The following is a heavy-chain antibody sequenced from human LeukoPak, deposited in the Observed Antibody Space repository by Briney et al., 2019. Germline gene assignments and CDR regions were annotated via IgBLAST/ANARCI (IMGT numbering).Heavy chain of an antibody. J-gene: IGHJ4*02. CDR2: ISGSDSST. CDR1: GFPFSYYA. Sequence: PGGSLRLSCAASGFPFSYYAMSWVRQAPGKGLEWVSDISGSDSSTYYADSVKGRFTISRDNSKNTLYPQLNSLRGEDTAVYYCASQTTVKYYFDYWGQGTLVTVSS. D-gene: IGHD4-17*01. V-gene: IGHV3-23*01. CDR3: ASQTTVKYYFDY.